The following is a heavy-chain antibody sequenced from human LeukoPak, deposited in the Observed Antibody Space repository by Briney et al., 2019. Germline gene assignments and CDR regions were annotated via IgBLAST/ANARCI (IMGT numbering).Heavy chain of an antibody. CDR2: TRGSGSGM. V-gene: IGHV3-21*05. Sequence: GGSLRLSCAASGFAFSDYSMNWVRQAPGKGLEWVANTRGSGSGMGSGHYYAGAVEGRFTISRDNAKNSLYLQMNSLRAEDTAFYYCARDDNWGFDYWGQGALVTVSS. J-gene: IGHJ4*02. D-gene: IGHD7-27*01. CDR1: GFAFSDYS. CDR3: ARDDNWGFDY.